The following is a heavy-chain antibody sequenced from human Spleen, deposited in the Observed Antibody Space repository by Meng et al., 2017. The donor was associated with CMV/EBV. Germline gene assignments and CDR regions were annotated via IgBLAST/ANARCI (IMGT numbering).Heavy chain of an antibody. V-gene: IGHV4-34*01. CDR3: ASLNEIVVVPAALGDG. Sequence: SETLSLTCALYGGSFSGYYWSWIRQPPGKGLEWIGEINHSGSTNYNPSLKRRVTISIDTSKNQFSLQLSSVTAADTAVYYCASLNEIVVVPAALGDGWGQGTTVTVSS. CDR2: INHSGST. CDR1: GGSFSGYY. D-gene: IGHD2-2*01. J-gene: IGHJ6*02.